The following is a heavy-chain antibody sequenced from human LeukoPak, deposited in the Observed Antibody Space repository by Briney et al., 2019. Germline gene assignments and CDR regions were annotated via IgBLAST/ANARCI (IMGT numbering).Heavy chain of an antibody. CDR2: ISAYNGNT. D-gene: IGHD1-26*01. J-gene: IGHJ4*02. CDR3: ARSPTGGGSYYGLDY. CDR1: GYTFTSYG. V-gene: IGHV1-18*01. Sequence: ASVKVSCKASGYTFTSYGISWVRQAPGQGLEWMGWISAYNGNTNYAQKLQGRVTMTRDMSTSTVYMEVSSLRSEDTAVYYCARSPTGGGSYYGLDYWGQGTLVTVSS.